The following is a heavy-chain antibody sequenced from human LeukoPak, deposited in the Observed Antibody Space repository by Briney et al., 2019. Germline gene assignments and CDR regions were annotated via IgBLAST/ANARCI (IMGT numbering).Heavy chain of an antibody. D-gene: IGHD4-17*01. Sequence: GASVKVSCKASGYTFTSYYMHWVRQAPGQGLEWVGIINPSDGYTTYAQKFQSRVTMTRDTSTSTVYMELTSLRSEDTAVYYCATGLGSNDYADGLDPFDYWGQGALLTVSS. CDR1: GYTFTSYY. J-gene: IGHJ4*02. CDR3: ATGLGSNDYADGLDPFDY. V-gene: IGHV1-46*01. CDR2: INPSDGYT.